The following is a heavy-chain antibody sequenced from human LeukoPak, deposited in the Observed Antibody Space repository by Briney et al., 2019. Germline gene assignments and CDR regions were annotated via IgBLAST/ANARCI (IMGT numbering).Heavy chain of an antibody. CDR2: IYYSGTT. CDR1: GGSISSSTNY. D-gene: IGHD5-18*01. CDR3: ARLTKSLRGYSYAYFDY. V-gene: IGHV4-39*01. J-gene: IGHJ4*02. Sequence: SETLSLTCTVSGGSISSSTNYWGWIRQPPGKGLEWIGGIYYSGTTFYNPSLKSRLTISVDTSRNQFSLKLSSVTAADTAVYYCARLTKSLRGYSYAYFDYWGQGTLVPVSS.